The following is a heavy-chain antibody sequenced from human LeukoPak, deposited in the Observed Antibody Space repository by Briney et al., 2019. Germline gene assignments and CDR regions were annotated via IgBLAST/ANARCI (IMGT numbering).Heavy chain of an antibody. CDR2: ISYDGSNK. J-gene: IGHJ3*02. Sequence: PGGSLRLSCAASGFTFSSYSMNWVRQAPGKGLEWVAVISYDGSNKYYADSVKGRFTISRDNSKNTLYLQMNSLRAEDTAVYYCARPDYVWGSYRAAFDIWGQGTMVTVSS. CDR3: ARPDYVWGSYRAAFDI. CDR1: GFTFSSYS. V-gene: IGHV3-30*03. D-gene: IGHD3-16*02.